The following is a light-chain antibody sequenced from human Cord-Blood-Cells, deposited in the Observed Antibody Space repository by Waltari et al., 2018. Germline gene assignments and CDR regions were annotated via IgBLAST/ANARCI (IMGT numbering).Light chain of an antibody. CDR2: LKSDGSH. CDR1: SGHSSYA. J-gene: IGLJ3*02. CDR3: QTWGTGIWV. Sequence: QLVLTQSPSASASLGASVKLTCTLSSGHSSYAIAWHQQQPEKGPRYLMKLKSDGSHSKGYGIPDRSSGSSSGAERYLTIASLLSEDEADYYCQTWGTGIWVFGGGTKLTVL. V-gene: IGLV4-69*01.